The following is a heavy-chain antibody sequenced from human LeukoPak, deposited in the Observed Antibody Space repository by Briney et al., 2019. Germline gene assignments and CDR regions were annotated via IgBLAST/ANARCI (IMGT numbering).Heavy chain of an antibody. CDR1: GFIFSSYA. V-gene: IGHV3-23*01. J-gene: IGHJ4*02. CDR3: AKGGGSSWYVFDY. D-gene: IGHD6-13*01. CDR2: ISGSGGST. Sequence: GGSLRLSCAASGFIFSSYAMSWVRQAPGKGLEWVSVISGSGGSTYYADSVKGRFTISRDNSKNTLYLQMNSLRAENTAVYYCAKGGGSSWYVFDYWGQGTPVTVSS.